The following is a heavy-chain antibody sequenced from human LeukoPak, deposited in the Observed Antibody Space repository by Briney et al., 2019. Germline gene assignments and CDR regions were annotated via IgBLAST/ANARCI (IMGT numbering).Heavy chain of an antibody. J-gene: IGHJ4*02. CDR1: GGTFSSYA. Sequence: GASVKVSCKASGGTFSSYAISWVRQAPGQGLEWMGGNIPIFGTANYAQKFQGRVTITADESTSTAYMELSSLRSEDTAVYYCARYYGSGSYYNPGPFDNWGQGTLVTVSS. D-gene: IGHD3-10*01. V-gene: IGHV1-69*13. CDR2: NIPIFGTA. CDR3: ARYYGSGSYYNPGPFDN.